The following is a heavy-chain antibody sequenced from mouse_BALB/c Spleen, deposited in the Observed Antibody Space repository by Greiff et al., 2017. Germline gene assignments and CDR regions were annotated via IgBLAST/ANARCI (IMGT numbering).Heavy chain of an antibody. Sequence: QVQLKESGAELAKPGASVKMSCKASGYTFTSYWMHWVKQRPGQGLEWIGYINPSPGYTEYNQKFKDKATLTADKSSSTAYMQLSSLTSEDSAVYYCSREGRESYWGQGTTLTVSS. CDR3: SREGRESY. J-gene: IGHJ2*01. V-gene: IGHV1-7*01. CDR1: GYTFTSYW. D-gene: IGHD3-3*01. CDR2: INPSPGYT.